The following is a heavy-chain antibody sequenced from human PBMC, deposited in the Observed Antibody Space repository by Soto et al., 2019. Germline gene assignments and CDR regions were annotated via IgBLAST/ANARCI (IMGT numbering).Heavy chain of an antibody. CDR3: ARSPEATVTAFDC. CDR2: IYYSGST. Sequence: QVQLQESGPGLVKPSQTLSLTCTVSGGSISSGGYYWSWIRQHPGKGLEWIGHIYYSGSTYYNPSLKRRFTISVDTSKNQFSLKLSSVTAAGTAVYYCARSPEATVTAFDCWGQGTLVTVSS. J-gene: IGHJ4*02. V-gene: IGHV4-31*03. CDR1: GGSISSGGYY. D-gene: IGHD4-17*01.